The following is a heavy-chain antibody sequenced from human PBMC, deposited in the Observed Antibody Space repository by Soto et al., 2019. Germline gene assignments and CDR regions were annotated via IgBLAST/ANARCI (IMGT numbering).Heavy chain of an antibody. CDR3: AREGARITIFCLAREERCSYGMDV. CDR1: GGSISSGGYY. Sequence: QVQLQESGPGLVKPSQTLSLTCTVSGGSISSGGYYWSWIRQHPGKGLEWIGYIYYSGSTYYNPSIKSRVTLSVDTSKNQFSLKLSAVTAADTAVYYCAREGARITIFCLAREERCSYGMDVWGQGTTVTVSS. J-gene: IGHJ6*02. CDR2: IYYSGST. D-gene: IGHD3-9*01. V-gene: IGHV4-31*03.